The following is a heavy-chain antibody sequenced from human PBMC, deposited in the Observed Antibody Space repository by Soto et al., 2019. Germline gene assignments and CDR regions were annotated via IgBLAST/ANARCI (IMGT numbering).Heavy chain of an antibody. V-gene: IGHV1-69*06. CDR3: ARWSSGYPNWFDP. CDR1: GGTFSSYA. CDR2: IIPIFGTA. D-gene: IGHD3-22*01. J-gene: IGHJ5*02. Sequence: SVQVSCKASGGTFSSYAISWVRQAPGQGLEWMGGIIPIFGTANYAQKFQGRVTITADKSTSTAYMELSSLRSEDTAVYYCARWSSGYPNWFDPWGQGTLVTVSS.